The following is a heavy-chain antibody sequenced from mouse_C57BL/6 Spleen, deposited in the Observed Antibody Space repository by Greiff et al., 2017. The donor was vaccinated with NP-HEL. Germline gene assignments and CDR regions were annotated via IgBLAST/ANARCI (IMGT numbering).Heavy chain of an antibody. CDR1: GYTFTDYN. D-gene: IGHD2-4*01. CDR2: INPNNGGT. CDR3: ARWGGLRQGYYFDY. J-gene: IGHJ2*01. V-gene: IGHV1-22*01. Sequence: VQLQQSGPELVKPGASVKMSCKASGYTFTDYNMHWVKQSHGKSLEWIGYINPNNGGTSYNQKFKGKATLTVNKSSSTAYMELRSLTSEDSAVYYCARWGGLRQGYYFDYWGQGTTLTVSS.